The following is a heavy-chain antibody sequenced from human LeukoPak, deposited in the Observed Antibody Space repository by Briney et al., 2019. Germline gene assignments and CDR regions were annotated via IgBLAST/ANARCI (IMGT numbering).Heavy chain of an antibody. D-gene: IGHD3-10*01. CDR2: INPDGTT. J-gene: IGHJ2*01. CDR1: GESFSGYY. CDR3: ARVYYGRTYDYWYFDL. Sequence: SETLSLTCAVYGESFSGYYWSWIRQPPGKGLEWIGEINPDGTTKYSPSLKSRVTISADTSKNQFSLKLRSMTAADTAVYFCARVYYGRTYDYWYFDLWGRGTLVTVSS. V-gene: IGHV4-34*01.